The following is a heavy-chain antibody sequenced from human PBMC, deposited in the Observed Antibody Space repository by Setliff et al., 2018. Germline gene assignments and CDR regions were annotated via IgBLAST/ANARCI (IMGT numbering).Heavy chain of an antibody. D-gene: IGHD2-15*01. V-gene: IGHV4-59*02. CDR1: GGSVRSHY. Sequence: SETLSLTCTVSGGSVRSHYWSWIRHSPGKGLEWIGFIFYSGDTKSNPSLKSRVTMSVDTSKNQFSLKLSSVTAADTAVYYCARDRVVVLAGRRGFYFDYWGQGTLVTVSS. CDR3: ARDRVVVLAGRRGFYFDY. J-gene: IGHJ4*02. CDR2: IFYSGDT.